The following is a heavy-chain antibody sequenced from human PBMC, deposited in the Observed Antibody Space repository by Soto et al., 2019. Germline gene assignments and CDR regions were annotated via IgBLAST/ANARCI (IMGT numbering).Heavy chain of an antibody. J-gene: IGHJ6*03. CDR2: IYPGDSDT. CDR1: GYSFTSYW. Sequence: GESLKISCKGSGYSFTSYWIGWVRQMPGKGLEWMGIIYPGDSDTRYSPSFQGQVTISADKSISTAYLQWSSLKASDTAMYYCARLQLPTVTTPYYYYMDVWGKGTTVTVSS. CDR3: ARLQLPTVTTPYYYYMDV. V-gene: IGHV5-51*01. D-gene: IGHD4-17*01.